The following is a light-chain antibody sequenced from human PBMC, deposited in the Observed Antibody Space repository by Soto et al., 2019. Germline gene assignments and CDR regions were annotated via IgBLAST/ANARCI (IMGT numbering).Light chain of an antibody. CDR1: QRVSSH. CDR2: TAS. J-gene: IGKJ1*01. Sequence: IVLTQYPATLSLSSGERCALSCMASQRVSSHLAWYQQKPGQAPRLLIYTASTRATGIPVRFSGSGSETEFTLTIRSLQSEDFALYYCHQYNNWPWTFGQRTNV. V-gene: IGKV3-15*01. CDR3: HQYNNWPWT.